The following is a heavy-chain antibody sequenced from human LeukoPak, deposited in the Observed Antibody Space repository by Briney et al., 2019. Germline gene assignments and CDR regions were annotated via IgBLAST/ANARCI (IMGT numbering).Heavy chain of an antibody. V-gene: IGHV4-30-4*01. CDR3: ARKSAYDFWSGYWGLGAFDI. CDR1: GGSISSGDYY. J-gene: IGHJ3*02. CDR2: IYYSGST. D-gene: IGHD3-3*01. Sequence: SGTLSLTCTVSGGSISSGDYYWSWIRQPPGKGLEWIGYIYYSGSTYYNPSLKSRVTISVDTSKNQFSLKLSSVTAADTAVYYCARKSAYDFWSGYWGLGAFDIWGQGTMVTVSS.